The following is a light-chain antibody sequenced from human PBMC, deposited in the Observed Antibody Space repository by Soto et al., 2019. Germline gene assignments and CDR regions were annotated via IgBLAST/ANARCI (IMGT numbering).Light chain of an antibody. V-gene: IGLV2-11*01. J-gene: IGLJ1*01. CDR1: SSDVGGYNY. CDR3: CSYAGSYSYV. CDR2: DIT. Sequence: ALTQPRSVSGSPGQSVAISCTGTSSDVGGYNYVSWYQQHPGKAPKLIIYDITKRPSGVPDRFSGSSSGNTASLTISGLQAEDEADYFCCSYAGSYSYVFGTGTKVTVL.